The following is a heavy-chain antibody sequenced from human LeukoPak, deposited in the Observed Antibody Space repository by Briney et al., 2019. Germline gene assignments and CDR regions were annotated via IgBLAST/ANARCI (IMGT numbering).Heavy chain of an antibody. CDR1: GDSITSYY. CDR3: ARWNSGYDYFDY. D-gene: IGHD5-12*01. Sequence: SETLSLTCTVSGDSITSYYWNWIRQPPGKGLEWIGFIYYSGSTNYNPSLKSRVTISVDTSKNQFSLKLNSVTAADTAVYYCARWNSGYDYFDYWGQGTLVTVSS. J-gene: IGHJ4*02. V-gene: IGHV4-59*01. CDR2: IYYSGST.